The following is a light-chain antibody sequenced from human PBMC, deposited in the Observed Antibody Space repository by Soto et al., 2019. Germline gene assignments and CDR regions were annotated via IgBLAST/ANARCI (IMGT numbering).Light chain of an antibody. V-gene: IGLV1-44*01. CDR3: AAWDDSLNGVV. CDR1: SANIGSKT. J-gene: IGLJ2*01. CDR2: SNN. Sequence: QSVLTQLPSASGTPGQRVTISCSGSSANIGSKTVNWYQQLPGTAPKLLIYSNNQRPSGVPDRFSGSKSGTSASLAISGLQSEDEADYYCAAWDDSLNGVVFGVGTQLTVL.